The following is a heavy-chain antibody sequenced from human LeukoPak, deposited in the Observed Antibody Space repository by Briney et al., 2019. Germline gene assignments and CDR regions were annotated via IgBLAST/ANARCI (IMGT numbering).Heavy chain of an antibody. CDR1: GFTFSSYW. Sequence: PGGSLRLSCAASGFTFSSYWMSWVRQAPGKGLEWVANIKQDGSEKYYVDSVKGRFTISRDNAKNSLYLQMNNLRAEDTAVYYCARDQDYVWGSYRPYYFDYWGQGTLVTVSS. CDR3: ARDQDYVWGSYRPYYFDY. CDR2: IKQDGSEK. J-gene: IGHJ4*02. D-gene: IGHD3-16*02. V-gene: IGHV3-7*01.